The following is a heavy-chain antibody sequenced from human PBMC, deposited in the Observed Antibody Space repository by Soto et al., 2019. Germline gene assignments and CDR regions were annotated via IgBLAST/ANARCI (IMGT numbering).Heavy chain of an antibody. D-gene: IGHD2-15*01. CDR3: AHSFFAATLGNGFYP. V-gene: IGHV2-5*02. CDR1: GFSLSTSGVG. J-gene: IGHJ5*02. CDR2: IYWDDDK. Sequence: SGPTLVNPTQILTLTCTFSGFSLSTSGVGVGWIRQPPGKALEWLALIYWDDDKRYSPSLKSRLTITKDTSKNQVVLTMTNKVPVDTATFYCAHSFFAATLGNGFYPWGQETLLTVSS.